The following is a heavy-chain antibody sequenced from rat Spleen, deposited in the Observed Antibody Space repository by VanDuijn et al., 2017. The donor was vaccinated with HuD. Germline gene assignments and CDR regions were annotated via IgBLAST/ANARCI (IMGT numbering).Heavy chain of an antibody. V-gene: IGHV2S30*01. CDR1: GFSLTSYN. Sequence: QVQLKESGPGLVQPSQTLSLTCTVAGFSLTSYNVHWVRQPPGKGLEWMGRMRYDGDTYYNSALKSRLSISRDTSKSQVFLKMNSLQTEDTAIYYCTRAPGKGYVMDAWGQGTAVTVSS. CDR3: TRAPGKGYVMDA. D-gene: IGHD5-1*01. CDR2: MRYDGDT. J-gene: IGHJ4*01.